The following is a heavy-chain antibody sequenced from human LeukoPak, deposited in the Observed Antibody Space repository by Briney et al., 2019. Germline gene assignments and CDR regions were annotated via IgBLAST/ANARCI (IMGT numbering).Heavy chain of an antibody. V-gene: IGHV1-18*01. CDR3: ARVTGEDAFDI. CDR1: GYTFTNYD. D-gene: IGHD3-16*01. CDR2: ISAHNGNT. J-gene: IGHJ3*02. Sequence: ASVKVSCKASGYTFTNYDINWVRQAPGQGLEWMGWISAHNGNTNYAQKLEGRVTMTTDTSTSAAYMELRSLRSDDTAVYYCARVTGEDAFDIWGQGRMVTVSS.